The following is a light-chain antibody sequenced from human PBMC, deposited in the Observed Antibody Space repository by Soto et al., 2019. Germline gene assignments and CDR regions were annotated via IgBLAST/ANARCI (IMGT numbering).Light chain of an antibody. Sequence: DIPLTQSPSFLSASVGDTVTITCRASQDISSYLAWYQQKPGKAPKVLIHTASILESGVPPRFSGSGSGTHFTLTISNLQPEDFATYYCQHLNSWPPITFGQGTRLEIK. V-gene: IGKV1-9*01. CDR1: QDISSY. CDR2: TAS. CDR3: QHLNSWPPIT. J-gene: IGKJ5*01.